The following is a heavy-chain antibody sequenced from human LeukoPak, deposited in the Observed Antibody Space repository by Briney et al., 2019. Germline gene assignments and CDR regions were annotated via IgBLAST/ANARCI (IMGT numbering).Heavy chain of an antibody. CDR3: AKDIQDYYGSGSGFDY. CDR1: GFTVSSNY. CDR2: IRYDGSNK. J-gene: IGHJ4*02. Sequence: GGSLRLSCAASGFTVSSNYMSWVRQAPGKGLEWVAFIRYDGSNKYYADSVKGRFTISRDNSKNTLYLQMNSLRAEDTAVYYCAKDIQDYYGSGSGFDYWGQGTLVTVSS. V-gene: IGHV3-30*02. D-gene: IGHD3-10*01.